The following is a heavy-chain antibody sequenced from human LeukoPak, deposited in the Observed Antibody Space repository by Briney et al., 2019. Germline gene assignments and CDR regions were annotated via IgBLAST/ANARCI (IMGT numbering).Heavy chain of an antibody. CDR1: GFTFSDYY. J-gene: IGHJ6*03. D-gene: IGHD5-18*01. CDR3: ARGASNSYGLWGVMDV. V-gene: IGHV3-11*06. Sequence: PGGSLRLSCAASGFTFSDYYMSWIRQAPGKGLEWVSSISSSSSYIYYADSVKGRFTISRDNAKNSLYLQMNSLRAEDTAVHYCARGASNSYGLWGVMDVWGKGTTVTVSS. CDR2: ISSSSSYI.